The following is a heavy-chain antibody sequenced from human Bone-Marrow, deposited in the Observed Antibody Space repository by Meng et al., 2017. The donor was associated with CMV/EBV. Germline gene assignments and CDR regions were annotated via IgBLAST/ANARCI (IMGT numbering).Heavy chain of an antibody. Sequence: ESLKISCAVYGGSFSGYYWTWIRQPPGKGLEWIGEINHSGSTKYNPSLKSRVTISVDTSKKQFSLRLSSVTAADTAVYYCARVIYDILDYWGQGTLVTVSS. CDR1: GGSFSGYY. J-gene: IGHJ4*02. CDR3: ARVIYDILDY. CDR2: INHSGST. V-gene: IGHV4-34*01. D-gene: IGHD3-9*01.